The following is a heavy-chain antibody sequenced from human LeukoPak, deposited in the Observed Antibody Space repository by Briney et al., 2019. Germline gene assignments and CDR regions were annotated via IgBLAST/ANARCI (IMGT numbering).Heavy chain of an antibody. CDR1: GGSISSSSYY. Sequence: PSETLSLTCTVSGGSISSSSYYWGWIRQPPGKGLEWIGSIYYSGSTYYNPSLKSRVTISVDTSKNQFSLKLSSVTAADTAAYYCARLGDSSSSWAYFDYWGQGTLVTVS. J-gene: IGHJ4*02. D-gene: IGHD6-13*01. CDR3: ARLGDSSSSWAYFDY. V-gene: IGHV4-39*01. CDR2: IYYSGST.